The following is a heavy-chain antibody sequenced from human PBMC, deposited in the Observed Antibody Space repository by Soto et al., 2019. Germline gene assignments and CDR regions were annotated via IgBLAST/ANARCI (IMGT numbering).Heavy chain of an antibody. CDR3: AKEPYYYDSSGYFDY. V-gene: IGHV4-34*01. CDR2: INHSGGT. D-gene: IGHD3-22*01. Sequence: SETLSLTCAVYGGSFSGHYWSWIRQPPGKELEWIGEINHSGGTSYNPSLKSRVTISVDTSKSQFSLKLTSVTAADTAVYYCAKEPYYYDSSGYFDYWGQGTLVTVSS. CDR1: GGSFSGHY. J-gene: IGHJ4*02.